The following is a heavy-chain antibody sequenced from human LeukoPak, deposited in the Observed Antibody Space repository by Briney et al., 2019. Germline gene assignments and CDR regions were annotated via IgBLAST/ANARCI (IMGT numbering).Heavy chain of an antibody. Sequence: PSETLSLTCAVSGYSISSGYYWGWIRQPPGKGLEWIGSIYYTGRTYYNPSLKSRVTISVDTSKSQFSLKLSSVTAADPAVYYCARHGYNSHSPNWFDPWGQGTLVTVSS. J-gene: IGHJ5*02. CDR2: IYYTGRT. CDR3: ARHGYNSHSPNWFDP. CDR1: GYSISSGYY. V-gene: IGHV4-38-2*01. D-gene: IGHD5-24*01.